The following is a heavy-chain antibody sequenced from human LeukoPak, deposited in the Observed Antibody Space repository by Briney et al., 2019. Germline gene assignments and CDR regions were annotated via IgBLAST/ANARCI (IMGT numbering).Heavy chain of an antibody. J-gene: IGHJ6*03. D-gene: IGHD2-15*01. Sequence: GGSLRLSCAASGFIFSSYDMSWVRQAPGKGLEWVSSMSGSGGSTYYADSVKGRFTISRDNSKNTLYLQMNSLRAEDTAVYYCARSVVVVAATQVIYYYMDVWGKGTTVTVSS. CDR2: MSGSGGST. V-gene: IGHV3-23*01. CDR3: ARSVVVVAATQVIYYYMDV. CDR1: GFIFSSYD.